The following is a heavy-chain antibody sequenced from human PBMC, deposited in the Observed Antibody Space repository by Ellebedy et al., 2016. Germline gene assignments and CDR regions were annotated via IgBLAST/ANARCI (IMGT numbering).Heavy chain of an antibody. CDR2: IYWDDDK. CDR3: AHRNDGQWLVLDAFDI. CDR1: GFSLSTSGVG. Sequence: SGPTLVKPPQTLTLTCTFSGFSLSTSGVGVGWIRQPPGKALEWLALIYWDDDKRYSPSLKSRLTITKDTSKNQVVLTMTNMDPVDTATYYCAHRNDGQWLVLDAFDIWGQGTMVTVSS. D-gene: IGHD6-19*01. J-gene: IGHJ3*02. V-gene: IGHV2-5*02.